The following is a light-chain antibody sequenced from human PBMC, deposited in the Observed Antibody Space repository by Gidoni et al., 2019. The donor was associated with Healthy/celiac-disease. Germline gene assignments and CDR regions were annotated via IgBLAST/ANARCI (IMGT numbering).Light chain of an antibody. CDR3: QQYNNWPPYT. Sequence: EIATTQSPATLSVSPGERATLSCRASQSVSSNLAWYQQKPGQAPRLLIDGASTRATGIPARFSGSGSGTEFTLTISSLQSEDFAVYYCQQYNNWPPYTFGQGTKLEIK. CDR1: QSVSSN. CDR2: GAS. J-gene: IGKJ2*01. V-gene: IGKV3-15*01.